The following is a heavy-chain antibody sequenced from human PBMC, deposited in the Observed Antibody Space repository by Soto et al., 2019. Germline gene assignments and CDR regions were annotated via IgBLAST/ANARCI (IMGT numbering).Heavy chain of an antibody. CDR3: ARGGNSDNDFWSGSFNWFDP. CDR2: INAGNGNT. D-gene: IGHD3-3*01. J-gene: IGHJ5*02. V-gene: IGHV1-3*01. CDR1: GYTFTSYA. Sequence: ASVNVSCKASGYTFTSYAMHWVRQAPGQRLEWMGWINAGNGNTKYSQKFQGRVTITRDTSASTAYMELSSLRSEDTAVYYCARGGNSDNDFWSGSFNWFDPWGQGTLVTVSS.